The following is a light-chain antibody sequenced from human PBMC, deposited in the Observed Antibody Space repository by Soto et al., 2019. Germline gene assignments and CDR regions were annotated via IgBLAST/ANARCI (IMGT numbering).Light chain of an antibody. V-gene: IGKV1-33*01. CDR1: QDISKY. CDR3: QRFDTLPPA. J-gene: IGKJ2*01. Sequence: DIQMTQSPSSLSASVGDRVTISCQASQDISKYLNWYQQHPGKAPRLLIYDASSLDAGVPSRFSGSGSGTDFTFTIDSLQPEDIATYFCQRFDTLPPAFGQGTKLEIK. CDR2: DAS.